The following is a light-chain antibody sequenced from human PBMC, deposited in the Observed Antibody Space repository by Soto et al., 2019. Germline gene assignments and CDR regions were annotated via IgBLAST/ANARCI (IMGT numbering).Light chain of an antibody. CDR3: SSYTSSGTLVL. V-gene: IGLV2-14*01. CDR1: SSDVGDYDY. Sequence: QSALTQSASVSGSPGQSITISCTGTSSDVGDYDYVSWYQQHPGKAPKLMFYDVSNRPSGVSNRFSGSKSGNTASLTISGLQAEDEGDYYCSSYTSSGTLVLFGGGTKLTVL. CDR2: DVS. J-gene: IGLJ2*01.